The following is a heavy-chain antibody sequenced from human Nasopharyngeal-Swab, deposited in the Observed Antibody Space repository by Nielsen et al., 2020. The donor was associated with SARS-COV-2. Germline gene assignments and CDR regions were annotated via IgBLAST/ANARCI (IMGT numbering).Heavy chain of an antibody. V-gene: IGHV3-23*01. CDR1: GFTFRSYA. D-gene: IGHD2-2*01. Sequence: GGSRRLSCPASGFTFRSYAMSWVRQAPGKGLEWVSAISGGGGSTYHADYVKGRFTTSRDNSNNTLYLQMNSLRAVDTAVSYCAKAADYSSSTTCHDPSFDSWGPGTLVTVSS. J-gene: IGHJ4*01. CDR3: AKAADYSSSTTCHDPSFDS. CDR2: ISGGGGST.